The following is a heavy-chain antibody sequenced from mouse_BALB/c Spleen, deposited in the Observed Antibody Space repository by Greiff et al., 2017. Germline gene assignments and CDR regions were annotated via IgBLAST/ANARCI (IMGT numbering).Heavy chain of an antibody. CDR1: GFSLSTSGMR. CDR2: IYWDDDK. V-gene: IGHV8-12*01. J-gene: IGHJ2*01. Sequence: QVTLKESGPGILQPSQTLSLTCSFSGFSLSTSGMRVSWIRQPSGKGLEWLAHIYWDDDKRYNPSLKSRLTTSKDTSRNQVFLKITSVDTADTATYYCARGDLYYFDYWGAGTTLTVSS. CDR3: ARGDLYYFDY.